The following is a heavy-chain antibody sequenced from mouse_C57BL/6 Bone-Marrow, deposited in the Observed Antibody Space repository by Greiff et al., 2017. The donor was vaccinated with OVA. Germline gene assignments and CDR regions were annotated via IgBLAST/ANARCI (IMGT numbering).Heavy chain of an antibody. V-gene: IGHV1-80*01. J-gene: IGHJ4*01. CDR1: GYAFSSYW. CDR3: ARPYYGSPYAMDY. CDR2: IYPGDGDT. D-gene: IGHD1-1*01. Sequence: VQLKESVAELVKPGASVKISCKASGYAFSSYWMNWVKQRPGKGLEWIGQIYPGDGDTNYNGKFKGKATLTADKSSSTAYMQLSSLTSEDSAVYFCARPYYGSPYAMDYWGQGTSVTVSS.